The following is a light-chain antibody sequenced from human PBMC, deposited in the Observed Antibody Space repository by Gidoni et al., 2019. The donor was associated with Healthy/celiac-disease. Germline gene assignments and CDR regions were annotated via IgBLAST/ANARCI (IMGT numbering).Light chain of an antibody. CDR3: QQYNSYPRT. J-gene: IGKJ1*01. Sequence: DIKMTQSPSTLSASVGDRVTITCRASQSISSWLAWYQQKPGKAPKLLIYKASSLESGVPSRFSGSGSGTEFTLTISSLQPDDFATYYCQQYNSYPRTFXQXTKVEIK. CDR2: KAS. V-gene: IGKV1-5*03. CDR1: QSISSW.